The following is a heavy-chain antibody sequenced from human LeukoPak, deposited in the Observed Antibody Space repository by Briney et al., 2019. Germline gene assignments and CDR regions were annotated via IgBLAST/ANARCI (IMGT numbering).Heavy chain of an antibody. CDR1: GGSISSSSYY. CDR2: IYYSGST. Sequence: SETLSLTCTVSGGSISSSSYYWGWIRQPPGKGLEWIGSIYYSGSTYYNPSLKSRVTISVDTSKNQFSLKLSSVTAADTAVYYCARDVSTDWCFDLWGRGTLVTVSS. D-gene: IGHD3-3*02. CDR3: ARDVSTDWCFDL. V-gene: IGHV4-39*07. J-gene: IGHJ2*01.